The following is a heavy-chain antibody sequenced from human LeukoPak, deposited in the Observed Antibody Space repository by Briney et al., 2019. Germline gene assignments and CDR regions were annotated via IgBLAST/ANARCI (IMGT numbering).Heavy chain of an antibody. J-gene: IGHJ4*02. D-gene: IGHD2-15*01. CDR1: GGSISSYY. V-gene: IGHV4-59*01. CDR3: ARHMRALGYCSGGSCSTFDY. Sequence: SETLSLTCTVSGGSISSYYWSWIRQPPGKGLEWIGYIYYSGSTNYNPSLKSRVTISVDTSKNQFSLKLSSVTAADTAVYYCARHMRALGYCSGGSCSTFDYWGQGTLVTVSS. CDR2: IYYSGST.